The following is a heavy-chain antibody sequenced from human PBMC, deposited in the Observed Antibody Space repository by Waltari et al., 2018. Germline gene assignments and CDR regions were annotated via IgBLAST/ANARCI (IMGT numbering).Heavy chain of an antibody. CDR2: IYYSGDS. V-gene: IGHV4-30-4*08. J-gene: IGHJ3*02. Sequence: QVQLQESGPGLVKPSQTLSLTCIVSGDSISGSYYYWSWIRQPPGKGLEWLAFIYYSGDSYYNPSLKSRVTISVDTSKNHFSLKMSSVTAADTAVYYCARGTITTAGITGVLDTFDIWGQGTVVTVSS. CDR1: GDSISGSYYY. CDR3: ARGTITTAGITGVLDTFDI. D-gene: IGHD6-13*01.